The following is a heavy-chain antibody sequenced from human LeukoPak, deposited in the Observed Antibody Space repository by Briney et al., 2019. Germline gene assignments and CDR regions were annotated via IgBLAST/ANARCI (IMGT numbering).Heavy chain of an antibody. V-gene: IGHV3-23*01. CDR2: ISGSGGST. CDR1: GFTFSSYG. D-gene: IGHD1-26*01. CDR3: AKGYTGTFSPFPSYFDN. J-gene: IGHJ4*02. Sequence: GGSLRLSCAASGFTFSSYGMSWVRQAPGKGLEWVSAISGSGGSTYHADSVKGRFTISRDNSKNTLYLQMNSLRAEDTAIYYCAKGYTGTFSPFPSYFDNWGQGTLVTVSS.